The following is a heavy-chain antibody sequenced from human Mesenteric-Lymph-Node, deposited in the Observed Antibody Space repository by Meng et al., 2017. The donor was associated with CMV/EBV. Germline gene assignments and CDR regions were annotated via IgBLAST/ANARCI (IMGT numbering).Heavy chain of an antibody. CDR1: GFTFSIYD. CDR3: ARGSIVDYDFGMDV. D-gene: IGHD1-26*01. CDR2: IGNAGDT. J-gene: IGHJ6*02. V-gene: IGHV3-13*01. Sequence: GGPLRLSCAASGFTFSIYDMHWVRQATGKGLEWVSGIGNAGDTHYSDSVKGRFTISRENAKNSLYLQMNSLRAGDTAVYYCARGSIVDYDFGMDVWGQGTTVTVSS.